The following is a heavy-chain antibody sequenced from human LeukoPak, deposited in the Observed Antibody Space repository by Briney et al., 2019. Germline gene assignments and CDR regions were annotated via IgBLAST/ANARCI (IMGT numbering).Heavy chain of an antibody. J-gene: IGHJ5*02. CDR3: ATQVFRELLINWFDP. Sequence: GASVKVSCKVSGYTLTELSMHWVRQAPGKGLEWMGGFDPEDGETIYAQKFQGRVTMTEDTSTDTAYMELSSLRSEDTAVYYCATQVFRELLINWFDPWGQGTLVTVSS. V-gene: IGHV1-24*01. CDR1: GYTLTELS. D-gene: IGHD1-26*01. CDR2: FDPEDGET.